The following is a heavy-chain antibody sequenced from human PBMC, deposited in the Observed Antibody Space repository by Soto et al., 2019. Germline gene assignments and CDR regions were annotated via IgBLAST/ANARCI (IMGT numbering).Heavy chain of an antibody. CDR1: GFTFSSYS. CDR3: ARGVVVVPARRPLLDV. Sequence: GGSLRLSCAASGFTFSSYSMNWVRQAPGKGLEWVSSISSSSSYIYYADSVKGRFTISRDNAKNSLYLQMNSLRAEDTAVYYCARGVVVVPARRPLLDVWGKGTTVTVSS. D-gene: IGHD2-2*01. V-gene: IGHV3-21*01. J-gene: IGHJ6*04. CDR2: ISSSSSYI.